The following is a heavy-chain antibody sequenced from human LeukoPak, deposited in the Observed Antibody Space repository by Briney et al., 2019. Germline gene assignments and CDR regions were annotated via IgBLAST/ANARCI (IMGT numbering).Heavy chain of an antibody. V-gene: IGHV4-59*01. Sequence: SETLSLTCTVSGGSISSYYWSWIRQPPGKGLEWIGYIYYSGSTNYNPSLKSRVTISVDTSKNQFSLRLSSVTAADTAVYYCARVVGVSYIDYWGQGTLVTVSS. D-gene: IGHD2-8*01. CDR2: IYYSGST. CDR1: GGSISSYY. J-gene: IGHJ4*02. CDR3: ARVVGVSYIDY.